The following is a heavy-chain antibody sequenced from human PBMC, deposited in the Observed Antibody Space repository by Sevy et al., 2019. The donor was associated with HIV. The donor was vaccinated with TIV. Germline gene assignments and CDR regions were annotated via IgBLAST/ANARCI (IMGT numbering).Heavy chain of an antibody. CDR1: GFTSSSYA. J-gene: IGHJ4*02. CDR3: ARDRATSATGTLFDY. V-gene: IGHV3-23*01. D-gene: IGHD3-9*01. CDR2: LSDSGVST. Sequence: GGSLRLSCAASGFTSSSYAMSWVRQPPGRGLEWVSILSDSGVSTYYADSLKGRFTISRVNSKNILYLQMNRLRAEDTAVYYCARDRATSATGTLFDYWGQGTLVTVSS.